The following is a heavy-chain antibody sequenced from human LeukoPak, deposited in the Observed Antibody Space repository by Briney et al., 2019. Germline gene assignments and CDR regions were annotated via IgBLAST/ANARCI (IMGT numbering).Heavy chain of an antibody. CDR2: VYYTGST. CDR3: VRRIATTGIYGFDI. D-gene: IGHD6-13*01. J-gene: IGHJ3*02. Sequence: PSEALSLTCTISGGSISSYYWTWIRQPPGKGLEWVGCVYYTGSTTYHPSLKSRVTISVDTSKNQFSLKLSSVTAADTAMYYCVRRIATTGIYGFDIWGQGTMVTVSS. CDR1: GGSISSYY. V-gene: IGHV4-59*01.